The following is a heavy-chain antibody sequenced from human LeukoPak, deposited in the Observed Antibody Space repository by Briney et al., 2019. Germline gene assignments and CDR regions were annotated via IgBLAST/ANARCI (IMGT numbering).Heavy chain of an antibody. J-gene: IGHJ4*02. CDR1: GFTFSSYG. Sequence: PGGSLRLSCAASGFTFSSYGMHWVRQAPGKGLEWVGFIRSKAYGGTTEYAASVKGRFTISRDDSKSIAYLQMNSLKTEDTAVYYCTRDRDNWNGGYYFDYWGQGTLVTVSS. CDR2: IRSKAYGGTT. V-gene: IGHV3-49*04. D-gene: IGHD1-20*01. CDR3: TRDRDNWNGGYYFDY.